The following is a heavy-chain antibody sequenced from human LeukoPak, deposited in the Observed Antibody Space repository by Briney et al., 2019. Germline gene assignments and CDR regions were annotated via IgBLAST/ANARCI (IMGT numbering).Heavy chain of an antibody. CDR1: GFTVTRYS. CDR2: ISSRGDSK. V-gene: IGHV3-21*04. D-gene: IGHD6-13*01. J-gene: IGHJ4*02. CDR3: AKGGSSSWSPPFYFDY. Sequence: PGGSLRLSRAAAGFTVTRYSMNWVRQPPGKGLESVSSISSRGDSKYYADSVKGRFTISRDNAENSVSLQMNSLRAEDTALYYCAKGGSSSWSPPFYFDYWGQGTLVTVSS.